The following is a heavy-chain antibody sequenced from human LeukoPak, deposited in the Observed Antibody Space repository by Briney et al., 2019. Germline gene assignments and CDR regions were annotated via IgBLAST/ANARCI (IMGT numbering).Heavy chain of an antibody. J-gene: IGHJ5*02. CDR1: GYTFTSYD. V-gene: IGHV1-8*01. D-gene: IGHD3-10*01. CDR3: ARGPPTVWFGELYWFDP. Sequence: GASVRVSCKASGYTFTSYDINWVRQATGQGLEWMGWMNPNSGNTGYVQKFQGRVTMTRNTSISTAYMELSSLRSEDTAVYYCARGPPTVWFGELYWFDPWGQGTLVTVSS. CDR2: MNPNSGNT.